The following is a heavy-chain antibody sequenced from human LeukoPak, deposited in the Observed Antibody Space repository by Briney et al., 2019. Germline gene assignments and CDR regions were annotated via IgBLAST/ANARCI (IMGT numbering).Heavy chain of an antibody. CDR3: ARDLVPTLYDFWSGYVCGFDI. Sequence: GASVKVSCKASGYTFTSYYMHWVRQAPGQGLEWMGIINPSGGSTSYAQKFQGRVTMTRDTSTSTVYMELSSLRSEDTAVYYCARDLVPTLYDFWSGYVCGFDIWGQGTMVTVSS. V-gene: IGHV1-46*01. D-gene: IGHD3-3*01. J-gene: IGHJ3*02. CDR2: INPSGGST. CDR1: GYTFTSYY.